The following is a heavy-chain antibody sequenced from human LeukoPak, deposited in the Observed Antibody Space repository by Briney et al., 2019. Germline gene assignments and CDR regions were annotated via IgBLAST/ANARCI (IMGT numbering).Heavy chain of an antibody. CDR1: GFTFSSYW. J-gene: IGHJ4*02. Sequence: GGSLRLSCAVSGFTFSSYWMSWVRQAPGKGLEWVANIKQDGSEKYYVDSVKGRFTISRDNAKNSLYLQMNNLRAEDTAVYYCARLWAHDYWGQGALVTVSS. CDR3: ARLWAHDY. D-gene: IGHD3-10*01. CDR2: IKQDGSEK. V-gene: IGHV3-7*01.